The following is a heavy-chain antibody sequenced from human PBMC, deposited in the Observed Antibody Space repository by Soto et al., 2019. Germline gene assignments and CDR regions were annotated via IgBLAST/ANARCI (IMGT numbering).Heavy chain of an antibody. V-gene: IGHV4-39*01. CDR3: ARLVGSSGYFDACDI. J-gene: IGHJ3*02. CDR2: IYYSGST. D-gene: IGHD3-22*01. CDR1: GGSISSSSYF. Sequence: QLQLQESGPGLVKPSETLSLTCTVSGGSISSSSYFWGWIRQPPGKGLEWIGTIYYSGSTYYNPSLKSRGTISVDTSKNQFSLKLSSVTAADTAVYYCARLVGSSGYFDACDIWGQGTMVSVSS.